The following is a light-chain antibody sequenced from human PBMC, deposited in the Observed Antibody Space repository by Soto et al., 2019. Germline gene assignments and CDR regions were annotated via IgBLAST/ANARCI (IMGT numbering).Light chain of an antibody. CDR2: DVS. V-gene: IGLV2-11*01. Sequence: QSALTQPRSVSGSPGQSVTISCSGTSSDVGSYTYVSWYQQHPGKAPKLIIFDVSKRPSGVPDRLSGSKAGNTASLTIAGLQPEDEADYYCSSYAGKYTGVFGDGTKVTVL. J-gene: IGLJ3*02. CDR1: SSDVGSYTY. CDR3: SSYAGKYTGV.